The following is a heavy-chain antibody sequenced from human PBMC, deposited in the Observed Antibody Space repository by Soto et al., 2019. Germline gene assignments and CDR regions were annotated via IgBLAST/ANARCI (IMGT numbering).Heavy chain of an antibody. J-gene: IGHJ4*02. CDR2: IWYDGSNK. CDR3: TKDPYGGSRYYFDS. D-gene: IGHD1-26*01. CDR1: GFSFSNYA. Sequence: VGSLRLSCAASGFSFSNYAMHWVRQAPGKGLEWVSVIWYDGSNKYYADSVKVRFTISKDNSQTTVYLQMNSLRAEDMAVYYCTKDPYGGSRYYFDSWGQGTLVTVSS. V-gene: IGHV3-33*06.